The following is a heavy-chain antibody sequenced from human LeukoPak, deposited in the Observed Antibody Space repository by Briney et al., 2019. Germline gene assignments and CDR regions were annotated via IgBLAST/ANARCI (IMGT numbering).Heavy chain of an antibody. V-gene: IGHV3-23*01. CDR3: AKARAVVVVAATNY. CDR1: GLTFSNYA. Sequence: PGGSLRLSCAASGLTFSNYAMSWVRQAPGKGLEWVSAISGGGNSTYYADSVKGRFTISRDNSKNTLFLQMNSLRAEDTAVYYCAKARAVVVVAATNYWGQGTLVTVSS. J-gene: IGHJ4*02. CDR2: ISGGGNST. D-gene: IGHD2-15*01.